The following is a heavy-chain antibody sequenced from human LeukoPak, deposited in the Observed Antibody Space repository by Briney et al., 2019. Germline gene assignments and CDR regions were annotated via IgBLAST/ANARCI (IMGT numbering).Heavy chain of an antibody. CDR2: IYHSGST. D-gene: IGHD6-19*01. Sequence: SETLSLTCTVSGGSISSGGYYWSWIRQPPGKGLEWIGYIYHSGSTYYNPSLKSRVTISVDRSKNQFSLKLSSVTAADTAVYYCARGTQWLVRDAFDIWGQGTMVTVSS. CDR3: ARGTQWLVRDAFDI. V-gene: IGHV4-30-2*01. CDR1: GGSISSGGYY. J-gene: IGHJ3*02.